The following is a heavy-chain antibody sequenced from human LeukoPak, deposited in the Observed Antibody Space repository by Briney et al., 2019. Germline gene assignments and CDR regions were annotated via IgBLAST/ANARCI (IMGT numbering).Heavy chain of an antibody. V-gene: IGHV3-21*01. CDR1: GFTFSNYN. J-gene: IGHJ4*02. Sequence: PGGSLRLSCAASGFTFSNYNMNWVRQAPGKGLEWVSSISSSNNYIYYADSVKGRFTISRDNAKNSLYLQMNSQRAEDTAVYYCARRSPNYYFDYWGQGTPVTVSS. CDR2: ISSSNNYI. CDR3: ARRSPNYYFDY.